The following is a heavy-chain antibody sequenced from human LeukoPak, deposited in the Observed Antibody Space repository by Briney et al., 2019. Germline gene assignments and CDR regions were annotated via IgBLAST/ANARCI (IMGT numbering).Heavy chain of an antibody. D-gene: IGHD7-27*01. CDR3: ARDWGTYFDY. Sequence: NSSETLSLTCNVFGGSISSGGSRWSWIRQHPGKGLEWIGYIYYSGSTCYNPSLESRLTMSVDTSKNQFSLHLTSVTAADTAVNYCARDWGTYFDYWGQGTLVTVSS. CDR1: GGSISSGGSR. CDR2: IYYSGST. V-gene: IGHV4-31*03. J-gene: IGHJ4*02.